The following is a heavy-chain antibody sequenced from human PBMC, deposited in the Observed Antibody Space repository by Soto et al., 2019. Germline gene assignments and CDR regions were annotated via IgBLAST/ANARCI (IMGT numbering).Heavy chain of an antibody. CDR1: GGSISGCY. V-gene: IGHV4-4*07. Sequence: SETLSLTCTVSGGSISGCYWSWIRQPAGKGLEWRGRIYTSGTPNYNPSLKSRITMSVDTSKNQFSLKLSSVTAADTAVYYSARVVVASWFDPWGQGTLVTVS. D-gene: IGHD2-15*01. CDR3: ARVVVASWFDP. CDR2: IYTSGTP. J-gene: IGHJ5*02.